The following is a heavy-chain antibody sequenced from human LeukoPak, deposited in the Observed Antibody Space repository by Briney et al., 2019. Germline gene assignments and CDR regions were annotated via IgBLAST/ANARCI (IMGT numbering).Heavy chain of an antibody. CDR2: ISGSGGST. Sequence: PGGSLRLSCAASGFTFSSYAMSWVRQAPGKGLEWVSAISGSGGSTYYADSVKGRFTISRDNSKNTLYLQVNSLRAEDTAVYYCAKFAVPVGYQLLFWFDYWGQGTLVTVSS. J-gene: IGHJ4*02. CDR1: GFTFSSYA. D-gene: IGHD2-2*01. V-gene: IGHV3-23*01. CDR3: AKFAVPVGYQLLFWFDY.